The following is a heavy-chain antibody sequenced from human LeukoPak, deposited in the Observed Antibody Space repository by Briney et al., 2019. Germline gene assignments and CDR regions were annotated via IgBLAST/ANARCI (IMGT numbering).Heavy chain of an antibody. V-gene: IGHV3-74*01. CDR3: ARVVDTHFDY. D-gene: IGHD5-18*01. Sequence: GGSLRLSCAASGFTFSSYWMHWVRQAPGKGLVWVSRIKSDGSTTTYADSVKGRFTISRDNAKNTLYLQMKSLRAEDTAVYYCARVVDTHFDYWGQGTLVTVSS. J-gene: IGHJ4*02. CDR2: IKSDGSTT. CDR1: GFTFSSYW.